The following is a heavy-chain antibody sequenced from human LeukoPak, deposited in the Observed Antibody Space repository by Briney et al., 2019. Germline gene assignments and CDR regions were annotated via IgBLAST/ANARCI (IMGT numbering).Heavy chain of an antibody. J-gene: IGHJ4*02. CDR3: ARASYSYDISGWVPFDY. CDR1: GNSLSSGDYY. D-gene: IGHD3-22*01. V-gene: IGHV4-61*02. CDR2: IYTSGST. Sequence: SQTLSLTCPVSGNSLSSGDYYWSWIRQPAGTGLEWIGRIYTSGSTTYNPSFKSRVTISGDTSENQFSLRLSSVTDADTAVYYCARASYSYDISGWVPFDYWGQGTLVTVSS.